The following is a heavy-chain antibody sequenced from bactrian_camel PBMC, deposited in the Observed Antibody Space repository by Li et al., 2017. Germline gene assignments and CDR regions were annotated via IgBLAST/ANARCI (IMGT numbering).Heavy chain of an antibody. CDR2: VNSGGGST. J-gene: IGHJ4*01. D-gene: IGHD6*01. V-gene: IGHV3S40*01. Sequence: DVQLVESGGDLVQPGGPLRLSCVDSGFTFSIYDMSWVRQAPGKGLEWVSAVNSGGGSTYYADSAKGRFTISRDDAKNTMYPQMNILKSEDTALYYCASDPGGSWYWYKYWGQGTQVTVS. CDR3: ASDPGGSWYWYKY. CDR1: GFTFSIYD.